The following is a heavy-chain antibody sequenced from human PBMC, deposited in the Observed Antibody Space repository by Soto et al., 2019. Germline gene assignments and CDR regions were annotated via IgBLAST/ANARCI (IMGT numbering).Heavy chain of an antibody. D-gene: IGHD1-26*01. V-gene: IGHV4-30-2*02. CDR1: GGSISSGGYS. CDR2: IYHSVST. Sequence: SETLSLTCAVSGGSISSGGYSWSWIRQPPGKGLEWIGYIYHSVSTYYNPSLKSRVTISVDTSKNQFSLKLSSVTAADTAVYYCARRYGGNFDYWGQGTLVTVSS. J-gene: IGHJ4*02. CDR3: ARRYGGNFDY.